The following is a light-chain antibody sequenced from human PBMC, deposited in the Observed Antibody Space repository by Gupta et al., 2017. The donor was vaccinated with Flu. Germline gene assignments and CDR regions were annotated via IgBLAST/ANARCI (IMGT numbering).Light chain of an antibody. Sequence: LSLSPGESATLSCRASESLIYNYLSWYQQKPGQAPRLLISGASTRAAGVPDRFSGGGSGTDYTLTINRLEPEDFAVYYCRQVGSTPRTFGQGTKVEIK. CDR3: RQVGSTPRT. V-gene: IGKV3-20*01. CDR1: ESLIYNY. CDR2: GAS. J-gene: IGKJ1*01.